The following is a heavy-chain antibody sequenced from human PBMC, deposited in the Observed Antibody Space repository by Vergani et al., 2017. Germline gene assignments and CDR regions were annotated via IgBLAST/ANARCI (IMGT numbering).Heavy chain of an antibody. D-gene: IGHD6-19*01. CDR1: GFTFDDYT. CDR3: AKDADSSVWLDY. CDR2: ISWDGGST. Sequence: EVQLVESGGVVVQPGGSLRLSCAASGFTFDDYTMHWVRQAPGKGLEWVSLISWDGGSTYYADSVKGRFTISRDNSKNSLYLQMNSLRTEDTALYYCAKDADSSVWLDYWGQGTLVTVSS. J-gene: IGHJ4*02. V-gene: IGHV3-43*01.